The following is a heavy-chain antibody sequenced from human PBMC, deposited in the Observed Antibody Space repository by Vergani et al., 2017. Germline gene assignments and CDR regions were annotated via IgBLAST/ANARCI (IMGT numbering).Heavy chain of an antibody. CDR3: ARITMITWYVDL. CDR1: GGSISSGSYY. Sequence: QVQLQESGPGLVKPAQTLSLTCTVSGGSISSGSYYWSWIRQPAGKGLAWIGRIYTSGSTNYNPSLKSRCTISVDTSKNQFSLKLSSVTAADTAVYYCARITMITWYVDLWGRGTLVTVPS. V-gene: IGHV4-61*02. J-gene: IGHJ2*01. CDR2: IYTSGST. D-gene: IGHD3-22*01.